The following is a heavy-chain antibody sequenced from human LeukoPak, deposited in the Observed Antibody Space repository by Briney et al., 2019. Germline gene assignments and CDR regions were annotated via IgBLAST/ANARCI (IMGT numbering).Heavy chain of an antibody. CDR1: GFTFSSFE. D-gene: IGHD6-6*01. J-gene: IGHJ4*02. V-gene: IGHV3-48*03. CDR2: ISGSGSTK. Sequence: PGGSLRLSCAASGFTFSSFEMNWVRQAPGKGLEWLSYISGSGSTKYYADSVKGRFTISRDNAKNSLYLQMNSLRAEDTAVYYCARGVRKYSSSAGHFYWGQGTLVTVSS. CDR3: ARGVRKYSSSAGHFY.